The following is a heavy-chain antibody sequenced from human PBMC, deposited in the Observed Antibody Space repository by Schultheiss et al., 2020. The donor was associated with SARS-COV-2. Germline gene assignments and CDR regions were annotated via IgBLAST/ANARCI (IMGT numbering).Heavy chain of an antibody. CDR3: ARAWNGDHYYFDY. V-gene: IGHV4-31*03. CDR2: IYYSGST. CDR1: GGSISSGDYY. D-gene: IGHD4-17*01. J-gene: IGHJ4*02. Sequence: SQTLSLTCTVSGGSISSGDYYWSWIRQHPGKGLEWIGYIYYSGSTYYNPSLKSRVTISVDTSKNQFSLKLSSVTAADTAVYYCARAWNGDHYYFDYWGQGTLVTVSS.